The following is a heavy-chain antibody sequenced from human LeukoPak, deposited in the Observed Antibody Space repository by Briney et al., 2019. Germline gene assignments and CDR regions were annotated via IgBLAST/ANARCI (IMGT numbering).Heavy chain of an antibody. CDR3: ARENHYTSGFLGEGY. V-gene: IGHV4-39*07. J-gene: IGHJ4*02. D-gene: IGHD6-19*01. CDR2: IYYSGST. CDR1: GDSISSNNYY. Sequence: SETLSLTCTVSGDSISSNNYYWGRLRQPPGRGLEWIGSIYYSGSTYYNPSLKSRVTISVDTSKNQFSLKLSSVTAADTAVYYCARENHYTSGFLGEGYWGQGTLVTVSS.